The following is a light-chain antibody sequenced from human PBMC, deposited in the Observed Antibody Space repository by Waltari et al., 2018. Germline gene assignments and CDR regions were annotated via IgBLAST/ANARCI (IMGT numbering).Light chain of an antibody. V-gene: IGKV3-20*01. Sequence: EIVLTQSPGTLSLPPGKRATLSCRASQSVSSSYLAWYQQKPGQAPRLLIYATSSRAPGIPDRFSGSGSGTDFTLTISRLEPEDFALYYCHQYGSSPRLTFGGGTKVEIK. CDR1: QSVSSSY. J-gene: IGKJ4*01. CDR3: HQYGSSPRLT. CDR2: ATS.